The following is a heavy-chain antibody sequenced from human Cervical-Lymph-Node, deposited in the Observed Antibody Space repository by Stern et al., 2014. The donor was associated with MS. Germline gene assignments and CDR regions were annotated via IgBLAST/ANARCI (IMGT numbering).Heavy chain of an antibody. CDR1: GFTFSDYV. CDR3: AKDVAVADPFYFDY. V-gene: IGHV3-23*01. J-gene: IGHJ4*02. D-gene: IGHD6-19*01. Sequence: EVQLLDSGGGLVQPGGSLRLSCAASGFTFSDYVINWVRQAPGKGLEWVSSVSGNGVDTYYGDSVKGRFTISRDNSKNTLYLQMNSLRAEDTAVYFCAKDVAVADPFYFDYWGQGTLVTVSS. CDR2: VSGNGVDT.